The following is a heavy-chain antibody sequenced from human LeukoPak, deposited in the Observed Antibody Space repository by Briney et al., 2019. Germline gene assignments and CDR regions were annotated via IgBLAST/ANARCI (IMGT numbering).Heavy chain of an antibody. V-gene: IGHV4-39*07. CDR2: IYYSGST. Sequence: SETLSLTCTVSGGSISSSSYYWGWIRQPPGKGLGWIGSIYYSGSTYYNPSLKSRVTMSLDTSKNQFSLKLTSVTAADTAVFYCAGTQHGELDYWGQGVLVTVSS. CDR1: GGSISSSSYY. D-gene: IGHD1-7*01. J-gene: IGHJ4*02. CDR3: AGTQHGELDY.